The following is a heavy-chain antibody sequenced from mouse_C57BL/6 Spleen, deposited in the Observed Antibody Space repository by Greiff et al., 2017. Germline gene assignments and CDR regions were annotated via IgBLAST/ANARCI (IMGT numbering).Heavy chain of an antibody. J-gene: IGHJ1*03. D-gene: IGHD1-1*01. V-gene: IGHV5-16*01. CDR2: INYDGSST. Sequence: VQLKESEGGLVQPGSSMKLSCTASGFTFSDYYMAWVRQVPEKGLEWVANINYDGSSTYYLDPLKSRFIISRDNAKNLLYLQMSSLKSEDTATYYCARDRGYYGSSYYWYFDVWGTGTTVTVAS. CDR3: ARDRGYYGSSYYWYFDV. CDR1: GFTFSDYY.